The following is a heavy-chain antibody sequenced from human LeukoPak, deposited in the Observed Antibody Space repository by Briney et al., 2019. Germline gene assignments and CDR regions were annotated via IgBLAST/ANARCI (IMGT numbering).Heavy chain of an antibody. V-gene: IGHV3-7*05. CDR2: IKQDGGEK. Sequence: GGSLRLSCAASGFTFSADWMSWLRQAPGRGLEWVASIKQDGGEKYSVDSVMGRFTISKDNAKNSLYLQMNSLRVEDTAVYYCARDMHSSYEYWGQGHLARVSS. CDR1: GFTFSADW. J-gene: IGHJ4*02. CDR3: ARDMHSSYEY. D-gene: IGHD2-2*01.